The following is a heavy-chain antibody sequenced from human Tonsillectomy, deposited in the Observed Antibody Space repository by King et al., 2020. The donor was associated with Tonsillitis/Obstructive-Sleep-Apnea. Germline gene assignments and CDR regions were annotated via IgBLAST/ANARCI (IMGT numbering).Heavy chain of an antibody. D-gene: IGHD3-22*01. CDR3: ARDRGNYPNWHSDL. J-gene: IGHJ2*01. V-gene: IGHV3-33*01. CDR1: GFTFSSYG. CDR2: IWYDGSNK. Sequence: VQLVESGGGVVQPGRSLRLSCAASGFTFSSYGMHWVRQAPGKGLEWVALIWYDGSNKYYADSVKGRFTISRDDSKNTLYLHMNSLRAEDTAVYYCARDRGNYPNWHSDLWGRGTLVTVSS.